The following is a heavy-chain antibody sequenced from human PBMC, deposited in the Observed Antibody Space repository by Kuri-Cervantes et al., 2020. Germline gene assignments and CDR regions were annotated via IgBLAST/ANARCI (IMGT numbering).Heavy chain of an antibody. D-gene: IGHD2-15*01. V-gene: IGHV1-18*01. Sequence: ASVKVSCKASGYSFTNYGVSWVRQAPGQGLEWLGWISPSNGDTSYAQKFQGRVTMTRDTSTSTAYMELSSLRSEDTAVYYCARVRCGSCYGSPDAFDIWGQGTMVTVSS. CDR3: ARVRCGSCYGSPDAFDI. CDR1: GYSFTNYG. J-gene: IGHJ3*02. CDR2: ISPSNGDT.